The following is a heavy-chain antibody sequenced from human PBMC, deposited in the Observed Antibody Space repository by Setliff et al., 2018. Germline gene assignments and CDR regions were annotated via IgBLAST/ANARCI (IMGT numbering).Heavy chain of an antibody. V-gene: IGHV3-30*02. D-gene: IGHD3-10*01. CDR3: ARDSFSGGSPLGY. Sequence: PGGSLRLSCAASGFTFSSYGMHWVRQAPGKGLEWVAFIRYDGSNKYYADSVKGRFTISRDNAKNSLYLQMNSLRAEDTAVYYCARDSFSGGSPLGYWGQGTLVTVSS. CDR1: GFTFSSYG. CDR2: IRYDGSNK. J-gene: IGHJ4*02.